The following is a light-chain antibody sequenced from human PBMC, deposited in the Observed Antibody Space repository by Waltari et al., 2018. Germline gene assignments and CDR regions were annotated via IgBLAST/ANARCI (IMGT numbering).Light chain of an antibody. V-gene: IGLV8-61*01. CDR3: ELYMGSGTVV. CDR2: STN. J-gene: IGLJ2*01. CDR1: SGSFSHSSY. Sequence: QTVVTQEPSFSVSPGGTVTLTCGLSSGSFSHSSYPSWYQQTPGQTPRTLIYSTNTRSSGVPDRFSGSILGNKAALTITGAQADDESDYYCELYMGSGTVVFGGGTKLTVL.